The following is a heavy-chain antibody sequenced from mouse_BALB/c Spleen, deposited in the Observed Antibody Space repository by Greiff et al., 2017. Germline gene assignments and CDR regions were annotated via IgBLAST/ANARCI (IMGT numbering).Heavy chain of an antibody. D-gene: IGHD2-4*01. CDR1: GYTFTSYW. J-gene: IGHJ4*01. V-gene: IGHV1-69*02. CDR3: TRGGYDYDGYAMDY. CDR2: IYPSDSYT. Sequence: QVQLQQSGAELVRPGASVKLSCKASGYTFTSYWINWVKQRPGQGLEWIGNIYPSDSYTNYNQKFKDKATLTVDKSSSTAYMQLSSPTSEDSAVYYCTRGGYDYDGYAMDYWGQGTSVTVSS.